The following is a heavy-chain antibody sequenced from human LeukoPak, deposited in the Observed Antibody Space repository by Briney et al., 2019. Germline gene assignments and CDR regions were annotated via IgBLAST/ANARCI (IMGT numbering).Heavy chain of an antibody. CDR3: ATLTRRGYDLHDFDT. Sequence: GGSLRLSCAASGFTFSTYAMSWVRQTPGKGLEWISAINDNGASTYYADSVKGRFTISRDNSKNTMYLQMNSLRAEDTAIFYCATLTRRGYDLHDFDTWGQGTLVTVSS. CDR1: GFTFSTYA. D-gene: IGHD5-12*01. V-gene: IGHV3-23*01. CDR2: INDNGAST. J-gene: IGHJ4*02.